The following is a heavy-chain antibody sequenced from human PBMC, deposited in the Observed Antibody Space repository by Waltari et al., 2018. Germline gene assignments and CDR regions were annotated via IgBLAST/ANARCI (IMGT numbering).Heavy chain of an antibody. V-gene: IGHV3-23*01. CDR1: GFTFSRYA. CDR2: VSGAADYT. D-gene: IGHD6-6*01. Sequence: EVQLLESGGALLQPGGSLRLSCAASGFTFSRYALSWFRQTPGKGLEWVSAVSGAADYTYYADSVKGRFTISRDNSKNTLYLQMNSLRAEDTAVYYCAKFELAEGFDYWGLGTLVTVSS. CDR3: AKFELAEGFDY. J-gene: IGHJ4*02.